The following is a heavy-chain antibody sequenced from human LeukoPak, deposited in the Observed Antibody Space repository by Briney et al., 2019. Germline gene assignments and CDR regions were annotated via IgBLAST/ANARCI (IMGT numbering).Heavy chain of an antibody. CDR2: IYYSGST. J-gene: IGHJ4*02. CDR1: GGSVSSGSYY. V-gene: IGHV4-61*01. Sequence: SETLSLTCTVSGGSVSSGSYYWSWIRQPPGKGLEWFVYIYYSGSTNYNPSLKSRVTISVDTSKNQFSLKLSSVTAADTAVYYCARLLWFGELSYAFDYWGQGTLVTVSS. D-gene: IGHD3-10*01. CDR3: ARLLWFGELSYAFDY.